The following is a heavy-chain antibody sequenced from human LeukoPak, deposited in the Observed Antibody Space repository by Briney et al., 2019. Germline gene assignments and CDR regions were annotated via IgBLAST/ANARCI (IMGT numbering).Heavy chain of an antibody. CDR2: IYTSGST. V-gene: IGHV4-61*02. CDR1: GGSISSGSYY. CDR3: ARAFDP. J-gene: IGHJ5*02. Sequence: SQTLSLICTVSGGSISSGSYYWSWIRQPAGKGLEWIGRIYTSGSTNYNLSLKSRVTISVDTSKNQFSLKLSSVTAADTAVYYCARAFDPWGQGTLVTVSS.